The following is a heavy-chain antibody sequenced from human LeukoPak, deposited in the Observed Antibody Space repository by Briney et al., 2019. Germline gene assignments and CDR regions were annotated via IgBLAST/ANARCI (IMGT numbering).Heavy chain of an antibody. CDR2: TIPIFGTA. CDR1: GGTLSNYA. V-gene: IGHV1-69*05. D-gene: IGHD1-26*01. CDR3: ARVFARGGEISGSYYYY. Sequence: SVKVSCKASGGTLSNYAINWVRQAPGQGLEWMGGTIPIFGTANYAQKFQGRVTITTDESTSTAYMELSSLRSEDTAVYYCARVFARGGEISGSYYYYWGQGTLVTVSS. J-gene: IGHJ4*02.